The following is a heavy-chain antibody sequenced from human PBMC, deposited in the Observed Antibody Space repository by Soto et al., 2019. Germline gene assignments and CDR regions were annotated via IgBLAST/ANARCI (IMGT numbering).Heavy chain of an antibody. J-gene: IGHJ4*02. CDR3: AKVPYDFWSGYYPPLYFDY. D-gene: IGHD3-3*01. V-gene: IGHV3-23*01. CDR1: GFTFSSYV. CDR2: ISGSGGST. Sequence: EVQLLESGGGLVQPGGSLRLSCAASGFTFSSYVMSWVRQAPGKGLEWVSGISGSGGSTYYADSVKGRFTISRDKSKNTLYLQMNRLRAEDTAVYYCAKVPYDFWSGYYPPLYFDYWGQGTLVTVSS.